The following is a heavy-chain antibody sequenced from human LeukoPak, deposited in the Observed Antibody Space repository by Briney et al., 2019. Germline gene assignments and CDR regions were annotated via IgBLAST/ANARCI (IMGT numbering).Heavy chain of an antibody. V-gene: IGHV3-53*01. CDR1: GFTVSSNY. CDR2: IYSGGST. Sequence: GGSLRLSCAASGFTVSSNYMSWVRQAPGKGLEWVSVIYSGGSTYYADSVKGRFTISRDNSKNTLYLQMNSLRAEDTAVYYCARLQQIYYDSSGFDYWGQGPRSPSPQ. J-gene: IGHJ4*02. CDR3: ARLQQIYYDSSGFDY. D-gene: IGHD3-22*01.